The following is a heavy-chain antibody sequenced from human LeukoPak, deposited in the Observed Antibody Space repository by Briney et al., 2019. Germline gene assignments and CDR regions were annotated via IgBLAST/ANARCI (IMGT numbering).Heavy chain of an antibody. V-gene: IGHV4-38-2*02. CDR2: MFHSGST. J-gene: IGHJ3*02. D-gene: IGHD2-2*01. Sequence: SETLSLTCIVSGYSISSGYWWGWIRQPPGKGLERIGSMFHSGSTFYNPSLRGRVTMSVDTSKNRFSLKLSSVTAADTAVYYCARDPYCSSASCNDAFDIWGQGTMVTVSS. CDR1: GYSISSGYW. CDR3: ARDPYCSSASCNDAFDI.